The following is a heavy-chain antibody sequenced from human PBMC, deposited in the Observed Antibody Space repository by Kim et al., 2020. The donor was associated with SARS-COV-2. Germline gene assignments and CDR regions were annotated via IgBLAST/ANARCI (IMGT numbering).Heavy chain of an antibody. CDR1: GGSISSSSW. CDR3: ARGVSSAWSLRAWFDP. D-gene: IGHD6-19*01. Sequence: SETLSLTCAVSGGSISSSSWWSWVRQFPGKGLEWIGEIDHSGSTNYNASLKRRVTISVDKSKNQFSLKLRSVTAADTAVDCCARGVSSAWSLRAWFDPWGQGSLVTVSS. CDR2: IDHSGST. J-gene: IGHJ5*02. V-gene: IGHV4-4*01.